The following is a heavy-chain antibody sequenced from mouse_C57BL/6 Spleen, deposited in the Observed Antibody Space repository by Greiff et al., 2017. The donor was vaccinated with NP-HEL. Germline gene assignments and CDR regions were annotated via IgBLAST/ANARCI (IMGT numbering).Heavy chain of an antibody. D-gene: IGHD4-1*01. J-gene: IGHJ2*01. CDR2: IWSDGST. CDR3: SRPCPNWAYFDY. V-gene: IGHV2-6*03. CDR1: GFSLTSYG. Sequence: QVQLKESGPGLVAPSQSLSITCTVSGFSLTSYGVHWVRQPPGKGLEWLVVIWSDGSTTYNSDLKSRLSISKDNSKSQVVLKMNSLQTDDNAVYYLSRPCPNWAYFDYWGQGTTLTVSS.